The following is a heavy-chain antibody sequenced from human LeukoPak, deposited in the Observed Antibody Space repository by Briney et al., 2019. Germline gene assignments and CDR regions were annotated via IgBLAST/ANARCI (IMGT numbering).Heavy chain of an antibody. Sequence: SVKVSCKASGGTFSSYAISWVRQAPGQGLEWMGRIIPILGTATYAQKFQGRVTITADESTSTAYMELSSLRSEDTAVYYCARTREYQLLFDAFDIWGQGTMVTVSS. CDR1: GGTFSSYA. CDR2: IIPILGTA. V-gene: IGHV1-69*11. CDR3: ARTREYQLLFDAFDI. D-gene: IGHD2-2*01. J-gene: IGHJ3*02.